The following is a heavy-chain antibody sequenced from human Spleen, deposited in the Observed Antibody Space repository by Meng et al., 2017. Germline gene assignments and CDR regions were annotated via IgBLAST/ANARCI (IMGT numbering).Heavy chain of an antibody. Sequence: ESLKISCTVSGASISSSYYWSWIRHPPGNGLESIGYIYNTGNTNSNTSLNSRVTISVDSSKNQFSLKLNSVTAADTAEYYCTGGSLSGLPTRWGQGILVTVSS. CDR2: IYNTGNT. V-gene: IGHV4-59*01. D-gene: IGHD3/OR15-3a*01. CDR1: GASISSSYY. J-gene: IGHJ4*02. CDR3: TGGSLSGLPTR.